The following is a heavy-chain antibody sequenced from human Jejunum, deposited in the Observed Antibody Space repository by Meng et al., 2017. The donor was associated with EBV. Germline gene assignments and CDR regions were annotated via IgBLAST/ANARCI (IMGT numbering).Heavy chain of an antibody. D-gene: IGHD5-24*01. Sequence: QVQVQPWGAGLLKPSETLSLTCAFYGGSITDHYCSWIRQPPGKGLVWIGEINHRGTMYNPSFKSRVTISRDTSKTQFSLKLNSVTAADTAVYFCARARDDFDWGQGTMVTVAS. J-gene: IGHJ4*02. CDR2: INHRGT. V-gene: IGHV4-34*01. CDR3: ARARDDFD. CDR1: GGSITDHY.